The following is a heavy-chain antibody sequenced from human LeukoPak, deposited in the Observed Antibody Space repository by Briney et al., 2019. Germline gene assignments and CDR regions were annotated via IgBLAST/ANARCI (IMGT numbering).Heavy chain of an antibody. CDR1: GYTFSSYG. Sequence: GGSLRLSCAAAGYTFSSYGMHWVRQAPGKGLEWVAFIRYDGSNKYYADSVKGRFTISRDNSKNIVELQMNSLRAEDTAVYYCARDYDSGTYYINYWGQGTLVTVSS. CDR3: ARDYDSGTYYINY. V-gene: IGHV3-30*02. CDR2: IRYDGSNK. D-gene: IGHD3-10*01. J-gene: IGHJ4*02.